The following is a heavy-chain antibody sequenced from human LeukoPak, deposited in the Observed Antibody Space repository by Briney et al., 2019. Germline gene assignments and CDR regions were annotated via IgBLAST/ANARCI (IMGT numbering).Heavy chain of an antibody. CDR1: GYSFTNFG. Sequence: GASVKVSCKASGYSFTNFGMNWVRQAPGQGLEWMGWINTNTGNPMYAQGFTGRFVFSLDTSVSTAYLQISSLKAEDTAVYYCARSARPLTGYYRSYNWFDPWGQGTLVTVSS. V-gene: IGHV7-4-1*02. CDR3: ARSARPLTGYYRSYNWFDP. D-gene: IGHD3-9*01. J-gene: IGHJ5*02. CDR2: INTNTGNP.